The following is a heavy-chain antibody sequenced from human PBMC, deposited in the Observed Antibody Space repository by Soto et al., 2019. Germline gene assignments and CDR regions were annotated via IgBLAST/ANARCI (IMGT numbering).Heavy chain of an antibody. CDR2: ISSSGNTI. Sequence: EVQLVESGGGLVQPGGSLRLSCGAYGFNFRGYSMNWVRQAPGKGLEWVSFISSSGNTIYYADSVKGRFSVSRDSAKTSLYLQMNSLRDEDTAVYYCARVLPLSCVGDCYDAFDIWGQGTMVTVSS. V-gene: IGHV3-48*02. CDR1: GFNFRGYS. J-gene: IGHJ3*02. D-gene: IGHD2-21*02. CDR3: ARVLPLSCVGDCYDAFDI.